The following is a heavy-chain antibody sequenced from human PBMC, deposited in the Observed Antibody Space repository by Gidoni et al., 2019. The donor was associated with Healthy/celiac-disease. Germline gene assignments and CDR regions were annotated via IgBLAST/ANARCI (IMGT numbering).Heavy chain of an antibody. Sequence: EVQLLESGGGLVQPGGSLRLSCAASGFPFSSYAMSWVRQAPGKGLEWVSAISGSGGSTYYADSVKGRFTISRDNSKNTLYLQMNSLRAEDTAVYYCAKCIANSGWYCYFDYWGQGTLVTVSS. CDR1: GFPFSSYA. V-gene: IGHV3-23*01. D-gene: IGHD6-19*01. CDR2: ISGSGGST. J-gene: IGHJ4*02. CDR3: AKCIANSGWYCYFDY.